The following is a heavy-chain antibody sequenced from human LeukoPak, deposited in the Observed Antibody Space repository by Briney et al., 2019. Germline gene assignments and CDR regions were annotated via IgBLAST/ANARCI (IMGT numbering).Heavy chain of an antibody. CDR3: TTDMSGKRYFDGLFKGY. Sequence: KAGGPVRLSCAASGFTFSNAWMSWVRQAPGKGLEWVGRIKSKTDGGTTDYAAPMKGRFTTSRDDSKNTLYLHMSSLKTEDTAVYYCTTDMSGKRYFDGLFKGYWGQGTLASVSS. J-gene: IGHJ1*01. CDR1: GFTFSNAW. V-gene: IGHV3-15*01. CDR2: IKSKTDGGTT. D-gene: IGHD3-9*01.